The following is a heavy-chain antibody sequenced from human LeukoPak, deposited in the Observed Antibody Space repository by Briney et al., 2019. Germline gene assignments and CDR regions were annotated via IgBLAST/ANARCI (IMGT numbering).Heavy chain of an antibody. D-gene: IGHD4-17*01. CDR2: IYTSGST. J-gene: IGHJ6*02. V-gene: IGHV4-61*02. Sequence: PSQTLSLTCTVSGGSISSGGYYWSWIRQPAGKGLEWIGRIYTSGSTNYNPSLKSRVTMSVDTSKNQFSLKLSSVTAADTAVYYCARDYGDYYSVYYYYGMDVWGQGTTVTVSS. CDR3: ARDYGDYYSVYYYYGMDV. CDR1: GGSISSGGYY.